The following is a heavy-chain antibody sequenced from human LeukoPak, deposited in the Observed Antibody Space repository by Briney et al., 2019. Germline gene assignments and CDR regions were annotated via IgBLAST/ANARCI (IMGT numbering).Heavy chain of an antibody. CDR2: IYSGGST. J-gene: IGHJ6*03. CDR3: ARANSGWSAGYYYHMDV. D-gene: IGHD6-19*01. CDR1: GFTVSSNY. V-gene: IGHV3-66*01. Sequence: GGSLRLSCAASGFTVSSNYMSWVRQAPGKGLEWVSLIYSGGSTYYPDSVKGRFTISRDNSKNTLYLHMNSLRAEDTAVYYCARANSGWSAGYYYHMDVWGKGTTVTISS.